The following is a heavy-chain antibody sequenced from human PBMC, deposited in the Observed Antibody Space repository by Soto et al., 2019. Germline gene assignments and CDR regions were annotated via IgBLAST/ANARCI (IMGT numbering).Heavy chain of an antibody. V-gene: IGHV3-72*01. CDR1: GFTFSDYY. Sequence: EVQLVESGGGLVQPGGSLRLSCAASGFTFSDYYMDWVRQAPGKGLEWVGRSKHKADSYATEFAASVKGRFTISRDTSKKSLCLQMSSLKNEDTAVYDCTVWGMGNDFGAAWGRGIRVTVSS. J-gene: IGHJ4*02. CDR2: SKHKADSYAT. D-gene: IGHD2-8*02. CDR3: TVWGMGNDFGAA.